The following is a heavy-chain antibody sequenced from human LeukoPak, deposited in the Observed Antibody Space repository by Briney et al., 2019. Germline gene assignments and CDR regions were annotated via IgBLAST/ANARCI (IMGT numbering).Heavy chain of an antibody. Sequence: SETLSLTCTVSGYSISSGYYWGWIRQPPGKGLEWIGSIYHSGSTYYNPSLKSRVTISVDTSKNQFSLKLSSVTAADTAVYYSAEDQYQLLKYWGQGTLVTVSS. J-gene: IGHJ4*02. V-gene: IGHV4-38-2*02. CDR2: IYHSGST. D-gene: IGHD2-2*01. CDR1: GYSISSGYY. CDR3: AEDQYQLLKY.